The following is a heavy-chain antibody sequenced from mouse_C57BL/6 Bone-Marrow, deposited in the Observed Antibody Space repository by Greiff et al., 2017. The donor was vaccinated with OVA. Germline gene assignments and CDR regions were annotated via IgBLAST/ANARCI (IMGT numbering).Heavy chain of an antibody. CDR2: IDPNRGGT. Sequence: QQSCKASGYTFTSYWMHWVKQRPGRGLEWIGRIDPNRGGTKYNEKFKSKATLTVDKPSSTAYMQLSSLTSEDSAVYYCARRSYDGYPFDYWGQGTTLTVSS. V-gene: IGHV1-72*01. CDR3: ARRSYDGYPFDY. J-gene: IGHJ2*01. D-gene: IGHD2-3*01. CDR1: GYTFTSYW.